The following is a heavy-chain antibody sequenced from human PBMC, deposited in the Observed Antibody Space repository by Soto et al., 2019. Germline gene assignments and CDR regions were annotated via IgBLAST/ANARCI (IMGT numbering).Heavy chain of an antibody. CDR3: ARSRSGYSYGDDAFDI. CDR1: GGTFSSYA. Sequence: SVKVSCKASGGTFSSYAISWVRQAPGQGLEWIGGIIPIFGTANYAQKFQGRVTITADESTSTAYMELSSLRSEDTAVYYCARSRSGYSYGDDAFDIWGQGTMVTVSS. CDR2: IIPIFGTA. D-gene: IGHD5-18*01. V-gene: IGHV1-69*13. J-gene: IGHJ3*02.